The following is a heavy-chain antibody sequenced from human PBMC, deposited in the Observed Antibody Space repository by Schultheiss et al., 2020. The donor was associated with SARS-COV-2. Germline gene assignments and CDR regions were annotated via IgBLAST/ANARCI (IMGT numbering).Heavy chain of an antibody. Sequence: GGSLRLSCAASGFTVSSNYMSWVRQAPGKGLEWVAVIWYDGSNKYYADSVKGRFTISRDNSKNTLYLQMNSLRAEDTAVYYCARDGGSGADYYYYYGMDVWGQGTTVTVSS. D-gene: IGHD3-10*01. CDR2: IWYDGSNK. J-gene: IGHJ6*02. CDR1: GFTVSSNY. V-gene: IGHV3-33*08. CDR3: ARDGGSGADYYYYYGMDV.